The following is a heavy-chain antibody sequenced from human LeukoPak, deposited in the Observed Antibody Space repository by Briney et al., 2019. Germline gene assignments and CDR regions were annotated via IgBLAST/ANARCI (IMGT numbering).Heavy chain of an antibody. V-gene: IGHV3-30-3*01. CDR2: ISYDGSHE. CDR3: ARAPGDITMIVVAYYYFGY. Sequence: GGSLRLSCAASGFTFSSYAMHWVRQAPGKGLEWVAVISYDGSHEYYADSVKGRFTISRDYSKNTLYLQMDSLRVEDTAVYYCARAPGDITMIVVAYYYFGYWGQEPWSPSPQ. D-gene: IGHD3-22*01. CDR1: GFTFSSYA. J-gene: IGHJ4*01.